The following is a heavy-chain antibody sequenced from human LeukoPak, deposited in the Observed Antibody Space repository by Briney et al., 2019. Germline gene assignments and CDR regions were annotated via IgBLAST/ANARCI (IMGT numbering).Heavy chain of an antibody. Sequence: SVKVSCKASGGTFSSYAISWVRQAPGQGLEWMGGIIPIFGTANYAQKFQGRVTITADESTSTAYMELSSLRSEDTAVYYCARPSDGYNLHFDYWGQGTLVTVSS. D-gene: IGHD5-24*01. CDR2: IIPIFGTA. J-gene: IGHJ4*02. CDR1: GGTFSSYA. V-gene: IGHV1-69*01. CDR3: ARPSDGYNLHFDY.